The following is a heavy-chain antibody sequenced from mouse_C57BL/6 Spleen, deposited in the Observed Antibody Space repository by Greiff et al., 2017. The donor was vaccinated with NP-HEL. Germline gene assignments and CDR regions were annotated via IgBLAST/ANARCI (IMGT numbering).Heavy chain of an antibody. CDR2: ISSGSSTI. Sequence: VESGGGLVKPGGSLKLSCAASGFTFSDYGMHWVRQAPEKGLEWVAYISSGSSTIYYADTVKGRFTISRDNAKNTLFLQMTSLRSEDTAMYYCASPTTAGYWYFDVWGTGTTVTVSS. D-gene: IGHD1-2*01. CDR1: GFTFSDYG. V-gene: IGHV5-17*01. CDR3: ASPTTAGYWYFDV. J-gene: IGHJ1*03.